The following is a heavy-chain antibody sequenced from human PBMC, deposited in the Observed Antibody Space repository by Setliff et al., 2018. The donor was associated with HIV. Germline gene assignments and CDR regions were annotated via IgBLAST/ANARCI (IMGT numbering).Heavy chain of an antibody. J-gene: IGHJ4*03. CDR3: ARGPPSQVDY. Sequence: ASVKVSCKASGYTFTNYAINWVRQAPGQGLEWMGWINTDTGNPTYAQGFTGRFVFSLDTSVNTAYLQISSLKTEDSAVYYCARGPPSQVDYWGQGTMVTVSS. CDR1: GYTFTNYA. CDR2: INTDTGNP. V-gene: IGHV7-4-1*02.